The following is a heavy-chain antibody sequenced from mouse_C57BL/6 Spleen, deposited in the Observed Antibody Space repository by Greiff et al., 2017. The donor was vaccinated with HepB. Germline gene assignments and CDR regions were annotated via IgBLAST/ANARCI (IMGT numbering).Heavy chain of an antibody. CDR2: ISYSGST. J-gene: IGHJ1*03. V-gene: IGHV3-8*01. CDR3: ARRYGSSPKGYFDV. CDR1: GYSITSDY. D-gene: IGHD1-1*01. Sequence: DVMLVESGPGLAKPSQTLSLTCSVTGYSITSDYWNWIRKFPGNKLEYMGYISYSGSTYYNPSLKSRISITRDTSKNQYYLQLNSVTTEDTATYYCARRYGSSPKGYFDVWGTGTTVTVSS.